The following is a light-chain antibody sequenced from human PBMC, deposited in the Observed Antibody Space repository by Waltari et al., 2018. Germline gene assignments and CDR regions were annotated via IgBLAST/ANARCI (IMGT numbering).Light chain of an antibody. Sequence: DIQLTQYPTTLSASIGDRVTTTCRASQRIGDWLAWYQQKPGKAPKLLVQRAATLENGVPSRFSGRESGTEFTLTINNLQPDDFATYFCHQYLSSSTFGAGTTVDFK. CDR1: QRIGDW. CDR3: HQYLSSST. J-gene: IGKJ3*01. V-gene: IGKV1-5*03. CDR2: RAA.